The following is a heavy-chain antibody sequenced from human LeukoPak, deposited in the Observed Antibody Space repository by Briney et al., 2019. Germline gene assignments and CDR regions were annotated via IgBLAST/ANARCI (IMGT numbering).Heavy chain of an antibody. Sequence: PGGSLRLSCAASGFTFSNAWMNWVRQAPGKGLEWVARLKKKTDGGTTDYAAPVKGRFTISRDDSRNMLYLQMDSLKTEDTATYYCTTFSYALDYWGQGTLVTVSS. CDR3: TTFSYALDY. CDR2: LKKKTDGGTT. V-gene: IGHV3-15*01. CDR1: GFTFSNAW. J-gene: IGHJ4*02. D-gene: IGHD3-16*01.